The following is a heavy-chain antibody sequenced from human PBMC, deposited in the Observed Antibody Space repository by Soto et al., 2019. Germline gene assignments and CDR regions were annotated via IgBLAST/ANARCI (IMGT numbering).Heavy chain of an antibody. J-gene: IGHJ4*02. V-gene: IGHV3-7*02. CDR2: INQDGSEK. CDR1: GFTFSAYW. Sequence: EGQLVESGGDLVQPGGSLRLSCAASGFTFSAYWMIWVRXXXXKGLEWMASINQDGSEKYYADSVKGRFTISRDNAKXXXXXXXXXXXXXXXXXXXXXXXXXXVFDYWGQGTLVTVSS. CDR3: XXXXXXVFDY.